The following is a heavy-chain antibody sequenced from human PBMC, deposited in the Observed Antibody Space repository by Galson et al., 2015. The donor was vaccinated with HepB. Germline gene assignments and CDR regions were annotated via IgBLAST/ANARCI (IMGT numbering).Heavy chain of an antibody. CDR2: ISNDGTNQ. CDR3: ARGIPRTTDYISKHYYYGMDV. J-gene: IGHJ6*02. Sequence: LRLSCAASGFTFSNYAMHWVRQAPGKGLEGVAVISNDGTNQFYGDAVQGRFTISRDNSRNTLYLQMNSLKSGDTAVYYCARGIPRTTDYISKHYYYGMDVWGQGTTVTVSS. D-gene: IGHD4/OR15-4a*01. V-gene: IGHV3-30*04. CDR1: GFTFSNYA.